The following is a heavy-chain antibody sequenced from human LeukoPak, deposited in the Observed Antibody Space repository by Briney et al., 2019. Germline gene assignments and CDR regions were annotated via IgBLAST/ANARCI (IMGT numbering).Heavy chain of an antibody. V-gene: IGHV4-59*12. CDR1: GGSISSYY. CDR3: ARDRKTVGATQGYNWFDP. J-gene: IGHJ5*02. CDR2: IYYSGST. D-gene: IGHD1-26*01. Sequence: SETLSLTCTVSGGSISSYYWSWIRQPPGKGLEWIGYIYYSGSTNYNPSLKSRVTISVDTSKNQFSLKLSSVTAADTAVYYCARDRKTVGATQGYNWFDPWGQGTLVTVSS.